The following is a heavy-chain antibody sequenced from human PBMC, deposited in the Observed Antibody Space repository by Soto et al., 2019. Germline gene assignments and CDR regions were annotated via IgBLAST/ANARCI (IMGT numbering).Heavy chain of an antibody. CDR2: IKQDGSEK. D-gene: IGHD2-2*01. V-gene: IGHV3-7*01. J-gene: IGHJ4*02. Sequence: TGGSLRLSCAASGFTFSNHWMSWVRQAPGKGLEWVANIKQDGSEKYYVDSVKGRFTVSRDNAQKSLYLQMNSLRAEDTAVYHCARVKFVVVPAALFDYWGQGALVTVSS. CDR3: ARVKFVVVPAALFDY. CDR1: GFTFSNHW.